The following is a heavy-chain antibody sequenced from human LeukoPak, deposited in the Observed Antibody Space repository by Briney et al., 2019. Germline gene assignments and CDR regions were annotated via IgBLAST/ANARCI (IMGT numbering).Heavy chain of an antibody. CDR3: AKGGYNFGFDY. CDR1: GFTFSSNA. V-gene: IGHV3-23*01. J-gene: IGHJ4*02. Sequence: GGSLRLSCAASGFTFSSNAMSWVRQAPGMGLEWVSTISGSGSNTYSADSVEGRFTISRDNSKNTLYLQMNSLRAEDTAVYYCAKGGYNFGFDYWGQGTLVSVSS. D-gene: IGHD5-18*01. CDR2: ISGSGSNT.